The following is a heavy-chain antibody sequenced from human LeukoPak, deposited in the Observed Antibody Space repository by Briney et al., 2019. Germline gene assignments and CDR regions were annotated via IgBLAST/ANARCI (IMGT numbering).Heavy chain of an antibody. CDR1: GYTFTSYY. J-gene: IGHJ4*02. CDR3: ATDLGVENFFDH. Sequence: GASVKVSCKASGYTFTSYYMHWVRQAPGQGLEWMGIINPSGGSTTYAQKFQGRVTMTTDTSTSTVYMELSSLRSEDTAVYYCATDLGVENFFDHWGQGTLVTVSS. D-gene: IGHD3-3*01. V-gene: IGHV1-46*01. CDR2: INPSGGST.